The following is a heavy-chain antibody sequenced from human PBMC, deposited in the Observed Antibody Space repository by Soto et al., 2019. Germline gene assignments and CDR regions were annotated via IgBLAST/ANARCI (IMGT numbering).Heavy chain of an antibody. J-gene: IGHJ6*02. V-gene: IGHV4-59*01. D-gene: IGHD2-2*01. CDR3: ASVADATTYYYYGMDV. Sequence: QVQLQESGPGLVTPSETLSLTCTVSGGSISSYYWSWIRQPPGKGLEWIGYIYYSGSTNHNPSLKRRVSISEDPYKNSCSLKLSSVTDADTAVYYCASVADATTYYYYGMDVWGQGTTVTVSS. CDR2: IYYSGST. CDR1: GGSISSYY.